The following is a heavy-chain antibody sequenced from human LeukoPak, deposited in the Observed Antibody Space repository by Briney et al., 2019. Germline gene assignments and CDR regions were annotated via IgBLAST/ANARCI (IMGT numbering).Heavy chain of an antibody. CDR3: ARGYSFGYEFQFDY. J-gene: IGHJ4*02. CDR2: IFNDGST. D-gene: IGHD5-18*01. V-gene: IGHV4-59*01. Sequence: SETLSLTCTVSGGSISSYFWSLIRQPPGKGLEWIGYIFNDGSTNYNPSLKSRVTISLDTSKNQFSLKLSSVTAADTAVYYCARGYSFGYEFQFDYWGQGTLVTVSS. CDR1: GGSISSYF.